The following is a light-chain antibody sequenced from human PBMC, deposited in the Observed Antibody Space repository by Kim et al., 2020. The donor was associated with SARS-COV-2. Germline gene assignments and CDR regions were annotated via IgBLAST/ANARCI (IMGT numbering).Light chain of an antibody. V-gene: IGLV3-19*01. CDR1: SLRTYY. CDR3: NSRDNSGDHVV. Sequence: ALGQTVRITCQGDSLRTYYASWYQQKPGQAPTLVIYGKNKRPSGIPDRFSGSNSGNTASLTVTGAQAVDEADYYCNSRDNSGDHVVFGGGTKLIVL. J-gene: IGLJ2*01. CDR2: GKN.